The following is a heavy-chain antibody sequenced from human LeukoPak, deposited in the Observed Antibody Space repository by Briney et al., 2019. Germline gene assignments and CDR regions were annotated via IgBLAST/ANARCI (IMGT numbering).Heavy chain of an antibody. D-gene: IGHD3-22*01. Sequence: ASVKVSCKASGGTFSSYAISWVRQAPGQGLEWMGGIIPIFGTANYAQKFQGRVTITADKSTSTAYMELSRLRSDDTAVYYCARAQTYYYDSSGYSDYWGQGTLVTVSS. CDR2: IIPIFGTA. J-gene: IGHJ4*02. CDR3: ARAQTYYYDSSGYSDY. V-gene: IGHV1-69*06. CDR1: GGTFSSYA.